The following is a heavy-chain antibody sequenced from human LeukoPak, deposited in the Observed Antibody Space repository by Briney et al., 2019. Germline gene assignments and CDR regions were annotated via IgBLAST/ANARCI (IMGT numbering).Heavy chain of an antibody. CDR1: GFTFSTYW. CDR3: ANTGYNYEFDY. CDR2: INRDGSGI. D-gene: IGHD5-18*01. V-gene: IGHV3-74*01. Sequence: PGGSLRLSCAASGFTFSTYWMHWVRQAPGKRLVWISRINRDGSGITYADSVKGRFTISRDNAKSILYLQMNSLRAEDTAVYYCANTGYNYEFDYWGQGTLVTVSS. J-gene: IGHJ4*02.